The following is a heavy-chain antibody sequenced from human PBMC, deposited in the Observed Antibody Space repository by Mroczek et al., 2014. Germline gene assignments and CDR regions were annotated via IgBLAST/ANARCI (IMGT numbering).Heavy chain of an antibody. CDR1: GGSISSSSYY. J-gene: IGHJ4*02. D-gene: IGHD5-18*01. CDR3: ARRGYSYGSLGY. V-gene: IGHV4-39*01. Sequence: VQLLESGPGLVKPSETLSLTCTVSGGSISSSSYYWGWIRQPPGKGLEWIGSIYYSGSTYYNPSLKSRVTISVDTSKNQFSLKLSSVTAADTAVYYCARRGYSYGSLGYWGQGTLVTVSS. CDR2: IYYSGST.